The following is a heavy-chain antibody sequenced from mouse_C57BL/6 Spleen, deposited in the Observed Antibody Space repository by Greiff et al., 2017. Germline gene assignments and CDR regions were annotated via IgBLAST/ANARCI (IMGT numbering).Heavy chain of an antibody. D-gene: IGHD2-4*01. Sequence: DVKLVESGPGMVKPSQSLSLTCTVTGYSITSGYDWHWIRHFPGNKLEWMGYISYSGSTNYNPSLKSRISITHDTSKNHFFLKLNSVTTEDTATYYCASRENYDGAGYAMDDWGKGTSVTVSS. CDR1: GYSITSGYD. J-gene: IGHJ4*01. V-gene: IGHV3-1*01. CDR2: ISYSGST. CDR3: ASRENYDGAGYAMDD.